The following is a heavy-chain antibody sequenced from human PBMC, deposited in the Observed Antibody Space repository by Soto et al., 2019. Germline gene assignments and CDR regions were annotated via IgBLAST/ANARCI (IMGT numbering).Heavy chain of an antibody. D-gene: IGHD2-2*01. CDR1: GFTFSSYA. J-gene: IGHJ4*02. CDR3: VARYCSSTTCYQVDY. CDR2: ISGNGGST. V-gene: IGHV3-64D*06. Sequence: GGSLRLSCAASGFTFSSYAMHWVRQAPGKGLEYVSAISGNGGSTYYADSVKDRVTISRDNSKNTVYLQMSSLRSEDTAVYYCVARYCSSTTCYQVDYWGQGTLVTVSS.